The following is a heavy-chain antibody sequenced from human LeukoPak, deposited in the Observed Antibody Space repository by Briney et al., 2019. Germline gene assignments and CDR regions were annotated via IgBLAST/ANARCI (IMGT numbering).Heavy chain of an antibody. D-gene: IGHD6-13*01. CDR2: IRQDGDTK. J-gene: IGHJ4*02. V-gene: IGHV3-7*03. Sequence: GGSLRLSCVVSGFTFNRCWMNWVRQAPGKGLEWVANIRQDGDTKYYVDSVKGRFTISRDNAMNSLYLQMNSLRAEDTAIYYRARSLPYGTTWYGRSDFWGQGTLVTVSS. CDR3: ARSLPYGTTWYGRSDF. CDR1: GFTFNRCW.